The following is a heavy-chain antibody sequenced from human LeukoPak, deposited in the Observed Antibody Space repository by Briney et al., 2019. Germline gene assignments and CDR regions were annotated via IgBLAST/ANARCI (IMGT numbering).Heavy chain of an antibody. D-gene: IGHD2-2*01. V-gene: IGHV4-39*01. Sequence: SETLSLTCTVSGGSISSSSYYWGWIRQPPGKGLEWIGSIYYSGSTYYNQSLKSRVTISVDTSKNQFSLKLSSVTAADTAVYYCARPAEKYCSSTSCFDFDYWGQGTLVTVPS. CDR3: ARPAEKYCSSTSCFDFDY. CDR1: GGSISSSSYY. J-gene: IGHJ4*02. CDR2: IYYSGST.